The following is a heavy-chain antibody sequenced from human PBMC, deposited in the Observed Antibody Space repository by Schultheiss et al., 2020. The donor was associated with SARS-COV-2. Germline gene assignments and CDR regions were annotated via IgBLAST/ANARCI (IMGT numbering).Heavy chain of an antibody. D-gene: IGHD6-19*01. CDR3: TTGGSGWYPDY. V-gene: IGHV4-59*01. CDR1: GGSISSYY. Sequence: SETLSLTCTVSGGSISSYYWSWIRQPPGKGLEWIGYIYYSGSTNYNPSLKSRVTISVDTSKNQFSLKLSSVTAADTAVYYCTTGGSGWYPDYWGQGTLVTVSS. CDR2: IYYSGST. J-gene: IGHJ4*02.